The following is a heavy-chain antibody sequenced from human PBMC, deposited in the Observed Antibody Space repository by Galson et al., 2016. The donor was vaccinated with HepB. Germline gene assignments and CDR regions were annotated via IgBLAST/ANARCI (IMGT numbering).Heavy chain of an antibody. V-gene: IGHV4-59*13. CDR3: ARSAPVTYYYDTSGTSPYYFDY. Sequence: ETLSLTCTVSGGSISSSHWSWIRQPPGKGLEWIGYIYDSGSTYYNPSLRSRVTMSIHMSKNQFPLKLTSVTSADTAVYFCARSAPVTYYYDTSGTSPYYFDYWGQGTLVTVSS. CDR1: GGSISSSH. CDR2: IYDSGST. D-gene: IGHD3-22*01. J-gene: IGHJ4*02.